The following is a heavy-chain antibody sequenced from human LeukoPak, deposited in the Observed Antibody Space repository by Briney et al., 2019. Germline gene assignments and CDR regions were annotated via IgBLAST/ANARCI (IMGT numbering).Heavy chain of an antibody. V-gene: IGHV3-23*01. CDR2: ISGSGGRT. D-gene: IGHD2-15*01. Sequence: GGSLRLSCAASGFTFSSYAMSWVRQAPGKGLEWVSAISGSGGRTYYADSVKGRFTISRDNSKDTLFLQMDSLRAEYTAVYYCAKIRSEVVVAATNYWGQGTLVSVSS. J-gene: IGHJ4*02. CDR1: GFTFSSYA. CDR3: AKIRSEVVVAATNY.